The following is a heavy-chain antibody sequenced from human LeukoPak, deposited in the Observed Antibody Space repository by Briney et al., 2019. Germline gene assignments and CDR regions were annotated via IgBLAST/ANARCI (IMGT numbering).Heavy chain of an antibody. D-gene: IGHD3-10*01. V-gene: IGHV3-64*01. CDR1: GFTFSSYA. CDR3: ARHMYYYGSGSGGMDV. Sequence: GGSLRLSCAASGFTFSSYAMHWVRQAPGKGLEYVSAISSNGGSTYYANSVKGRFTISRDNSKNTLYLQMGSLRAEDMAVYYCARHMYYYGSGSGGMDVWGQGTTVTVSS. J-gene: IGHJ6*02. CDR2: ISSNGGST.